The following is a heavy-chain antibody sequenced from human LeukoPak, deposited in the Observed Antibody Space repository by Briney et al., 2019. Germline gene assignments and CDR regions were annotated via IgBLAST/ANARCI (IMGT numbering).Heavy chain of an antibody. D-gene: IGHD5-18*01. CDR2: IKQDGSEK. J-gene: IGHJ4*02. CDR3: ARVRWAGGYSYGLFDY. CDR1: GFTFSSYW. V-gene: IGHV3-7*03. Sequence: GGSLRLSCAASGFTFSSYWMSWVRQAPGKGLEWVASIKQDGSEKYYVDSVKGRFTISRDNAKNSLYLQMNSLRAEDTAVYYCARVRWAGGYSYGLFDYWGQGTLVTVSS.